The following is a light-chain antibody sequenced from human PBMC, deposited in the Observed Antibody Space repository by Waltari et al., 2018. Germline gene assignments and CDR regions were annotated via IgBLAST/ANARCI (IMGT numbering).Light chain of an antibody. CDR1: QSVSSSY. CDR2: GAS. CDR3: QQYGSSPSWT. V-gene: IGKV3-20*01. J-gene: IGKJ1*01. Sequence: EIVLTQSPGTLSLSPGERATLSCRASQSVSSSYLAWYQQQPGQAPRLRIYGASSRATGIPDRFSGSGSGTDFTLTISRLEPEDFAVYYCQQYGSSPSWTFGQGTKVEIK.